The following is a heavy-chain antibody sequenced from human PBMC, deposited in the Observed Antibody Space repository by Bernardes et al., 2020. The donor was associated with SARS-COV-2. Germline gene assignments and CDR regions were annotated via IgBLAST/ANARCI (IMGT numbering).Heavy chain of an antibody. J-gene: IGHJ5*02. CDR2: INPNSGGT. CDR1: RYPFTDYY. V-gene: IGHV1-2*02. CDR3: AREVAGGRTWLDP. D-gene: IGHD6-19*01. Sequence: SVLLSSNASRYPFTDYYIHWVRQSNGQGLEWMGWINPNSGGTHYARKFQGRVSMTRDTSISTAYMELSSLTSDDAAVYYCAREVAGGRTWLDPWGQGTLVTVSS.